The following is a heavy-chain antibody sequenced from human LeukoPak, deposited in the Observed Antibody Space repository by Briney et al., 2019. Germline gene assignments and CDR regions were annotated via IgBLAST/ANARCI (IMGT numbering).Heavy chain of an antibody. CDR2: INHNGNVN. CDR3: ARGGGLDV. J-gene: IGHJ6*02. D-gene: IGHD3-16*01. V-gene: IGHV3-7*03. CDR1: GFTFSSYW. Sequence: GGSLRLSCAASGFTFSSYWMNWARQAPGKGLEWVASINHNGNVNYYVDSVKRRFTISRDNAKNSLYLQMSNLRAEDTAVYFCARGGGLDVWGQGATVTVSS.